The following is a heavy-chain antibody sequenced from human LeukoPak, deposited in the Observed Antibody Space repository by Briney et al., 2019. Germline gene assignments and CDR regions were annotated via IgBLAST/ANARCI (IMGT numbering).Heavy chain of an antibody. D-gene: IGHD1-26*01. CDR1: GFTFSSYE. CDR2: ISSSSSYI. V-gene: IGHV3-21*01. CDR3: AREGIVGATED. Sequence: GGSLRLSCAASGFTFSSYEMNWVRQAPGKGLEWVSSISSSSSYIYYADSVKGRFTISRDNAKNSLYLQMNSLRAEDTAVYYCAREGIVGATEDWGQGTLVTVSS. J-gene: IGHJ4*02.